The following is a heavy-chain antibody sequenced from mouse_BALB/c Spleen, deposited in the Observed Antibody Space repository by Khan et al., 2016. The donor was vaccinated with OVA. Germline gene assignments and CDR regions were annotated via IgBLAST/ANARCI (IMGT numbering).Heavy chain of an antibody. CDR1: GYSITSDYA. Sequence: EVQLQESGPGLVKPSQSLSLTCTVTGYSITSDYAWNLIRQFPGNKLECLGYISYSGNTKYNPSLKSRISVTRDTSKNTFFLQLHSVTTEEAARYYCARVHGGALDYWGKGTTLTVSS. J-gene: IGHJ2*01. V-gene: IGHV3-2*02. CDR2: ISYSGNT. CDR3: ARVHGGALDY.